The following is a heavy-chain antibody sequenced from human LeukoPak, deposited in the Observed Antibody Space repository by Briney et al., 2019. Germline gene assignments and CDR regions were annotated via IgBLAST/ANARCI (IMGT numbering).Heavy chain of an antibody. J-gene: IGHJ4*02. D-gene: IGHD2-2*01. CDR1: RHTFSSYT. CDR2: IIPILGIA. Sequence: SVKVPCKFSRHTFSSYTISWVRQAPGQGLEWMGRIIPILGIANYAQKFQGRVTITANNSTSTAYMELSSLRSEDTAVYYCARDWGGIVVVPAAILVARPFDYWGQGTLVTVSS. V-gene: IGHV1-69*04. CDR3: ARDWGGIVVVPAAILVARPFDY.